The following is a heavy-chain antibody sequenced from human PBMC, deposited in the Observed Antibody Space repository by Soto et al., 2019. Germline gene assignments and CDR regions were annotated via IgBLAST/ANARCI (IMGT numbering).Heavy chain of an antibody. Sequence: GGSLRLSCAASGFTFSSYAMRWVRQAPGKGLEWVSAISGSVGSTYYADSVKGRFTISRDNSKNRLYLQMNSLRAEYTAVYYCAKDTYYYDSSGYYFDYWGQGT. CDR2: ISGSVGST. D-gene: IGHD3-22*01. J-gene: IGHJ4*02. V-gene: IGHV3-23*01. CDR3: AKDTYYYDSSGYYFDY. CDR1: GFTFSSYA.